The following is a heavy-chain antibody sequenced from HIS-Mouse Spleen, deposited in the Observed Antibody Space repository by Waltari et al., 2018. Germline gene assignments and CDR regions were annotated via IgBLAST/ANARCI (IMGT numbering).Heavy chain of an antibody. J-gene: IGHJ2*01. CDR3: AREIPYSSSWYDWYFDL. D-gene: IGHD6-13*01. CDR2: IYYSGST. CDR1: GGPLSSTRYY. V-gene: IGHV4-39*07. Sequence: QLQLQESGPGLVKPSETLSLPCTVSGGPLSSTRYYWGWIRQPPGKGLEWIGSIYYSGSTYYNPSLKSRVTISVDTSKNQFSLKLSSVTAADTAVYYCAREIPYSSSWYDWYFDLWGRGTLVTVSS.